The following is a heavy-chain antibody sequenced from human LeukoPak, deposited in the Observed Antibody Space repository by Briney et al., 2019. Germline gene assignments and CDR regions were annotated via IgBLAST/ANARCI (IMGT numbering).Heavy chain of an antibody. J-gene: IGHJ5*02. CDR1: GFNFSSYA. CDR3: AIRAHVWRGRHNWFDP. D-gene: IGHD3-3*02. V-gene: IGHV3-23*01. Sequence: PGGSLRLSCAASGFNFSSYAMSWVRQAPGKGLEWVSAISGSGGSTYYADSVKGRFTISRDNSKNTLYLQMNSLRAEDTAVYYCAIRAHVWRGRHNWFDPWGQGTLVTVSS. CDR2: ISGSGGST.